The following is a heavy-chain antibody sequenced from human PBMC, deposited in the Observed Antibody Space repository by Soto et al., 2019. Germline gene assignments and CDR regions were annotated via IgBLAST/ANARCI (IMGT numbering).Heavy chain of an antibody. J-gene: IGHJ5*02. CDR2: IFYDGSRK. CDR3: VREESDHEGNWFDP. Sequence: GGSVRLSCAASGFTFSRYGMHWVRQAPGKGLEWVAVIFYDGSRKEYAASLKGRFTISRDNSKNTLYLQMNSLRAEDTAVYYCVREESDHEGNWFDPWGQGTLVTVSS. V-gene: IGHV3-33*01. CDR1: GFTFSRYG. D-gene: IGHD2-21*02.